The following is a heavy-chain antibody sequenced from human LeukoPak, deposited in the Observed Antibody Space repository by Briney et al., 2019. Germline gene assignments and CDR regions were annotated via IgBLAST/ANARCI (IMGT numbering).Heavy chain of an antibody. D-gene: IGHD2-8*01. V-gene: IGHV3-21*01. CDR1: GFTFSSYS. CDR2: ISSSSSYI. CDR3: ARDLVWASGYGMDV. J-gene: IGHJ6*02. Sequence: GESLRLSCAASGFTFSSYSMNWVRQAPGKGLEWVSSISSSSSYIYYTDSVKGRFTISRDNAKNSLYLQMNSLRAEDTAVYYCARDLVWASGYGMDVWGQGTTVTVSS.